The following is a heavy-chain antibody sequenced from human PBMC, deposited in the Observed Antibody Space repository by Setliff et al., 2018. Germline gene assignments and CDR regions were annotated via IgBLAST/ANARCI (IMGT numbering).Heavy chain of an antibody. J-gene: IGHJ5*02. V-gene: IGHV1-69*06. CDR1: GGTFNSYG. CDR2: SIPISGTT. D-gene: IGHD2-2*01. Sequence: SVKVSCKTSGGTFNSYGIDWVRQAPGQGLEWMGRSIPISGTTKYAQKFQDRVTITADKSTSTAYMELSSLRSEDTAVYYCARGRSSTLINWFDPWGQGTLVTVSS. CDR3: ARGRSSTLINWFDP.